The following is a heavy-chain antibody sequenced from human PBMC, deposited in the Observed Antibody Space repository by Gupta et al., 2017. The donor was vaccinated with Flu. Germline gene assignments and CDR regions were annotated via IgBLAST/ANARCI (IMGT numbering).Heavy chain of an antibody. V-gene: IGHV3-30*18. D-gene: IGHD1-1*01. Sequence: QERVVESGGGVVQPGRSLRLSCAASGFSFRNKGLHWVRQAPGKGLEWVAVISHDGSDPYHSDSVKGRFTISRDNSKNTLYLQMNSLRNEDTAVYYCAKDWRWNNNIYGMNVWGQGTTVTVSS. CDR1: GFSFRNKG. CDR3: AKDWRWNNNIYGMNV. CDR2: ISHDGSDP. J-gene: IGHJ6*02.